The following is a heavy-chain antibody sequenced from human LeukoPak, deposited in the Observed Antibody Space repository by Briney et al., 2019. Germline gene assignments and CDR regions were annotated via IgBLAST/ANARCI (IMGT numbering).Heavy chain of an antibody. V-gene: IGHV4-39*01. CDR1: GGSISSSSYY. J-gene: IGHJ3*02. CDR2: IYCSGST. D-gene: IGHD5-18*01. CDR3: ARPPVDTAMVVAFDI. Sequence: SETLSLTCTVSGGSISSSSYYWGWIRQPPGKGLEWIGSIYCSGSTYYNPSLKSRVTISVDTSKNQFSLKLSSVTAADTAVYYCARPPVDTAMVVAFDIWSQGTMVTVSS.